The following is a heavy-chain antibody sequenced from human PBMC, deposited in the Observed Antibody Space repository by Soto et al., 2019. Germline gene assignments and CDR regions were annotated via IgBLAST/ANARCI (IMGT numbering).Heavy chain of an antibody. Sequence: QVQLVESGGGLVEPGGSLRLSCAASGFNVGDNYMTWIRQAPGKGLEWLSYSSSSGAYTNYADSVKGRFTNSRDNAKNSLDLQMDSLRAEDTAVYFCARSSGRRHVFTFDYGLDVWGQGTTVTVSS. CDR3: ARSSGRRHVFTFDYGLDV. CDR1: GFNVGDNY. CDR2: SSSSGAYT. D-gene: IGHD3-16*01. J-gene: IGHJ6*02. V-gene: IGHV3-11*06.